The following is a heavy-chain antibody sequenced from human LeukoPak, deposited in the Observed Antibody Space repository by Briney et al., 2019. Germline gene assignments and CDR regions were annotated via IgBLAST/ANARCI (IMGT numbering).Heavy chain of an antibody. CDR1: GYTFTSYG. J-gene: IGHJ4*02. CDR2: ISAYNGNT. V-gene: IGHV1-18*01. D-gene: IGHD1-26*01. CDR3: ARDPLVGATDY. Sequence: ASVTVSCKASGYTFTSYGISWVRQAPRQGLEGMGWISAYNGNTNYAQELQGRVTMTTDTSTSTAYMELRSLRSDDTAVYYCARDPLVGATDYWGQGTLVTVSS.